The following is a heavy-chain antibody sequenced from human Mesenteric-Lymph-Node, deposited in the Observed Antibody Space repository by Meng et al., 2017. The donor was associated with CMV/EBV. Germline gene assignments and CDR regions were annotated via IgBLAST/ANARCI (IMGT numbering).Heavy chain of an antibody. Sequence: GESLKISCAASGFTFSSYAMSWVRQAPGKGLEWVSVIYSGGSSTYYADSVKGRFTISRDNSKNTLYLQMNSLRAEDTAVYYCAKGRWADAFDVWGQGTMVTVSS. CDR2: IYSGGSST. J-gene: IGHJ3*01. CDR1: GFTFSSYA. CDR3: AKGRWADAFDV. D-gene: IGHD4-23*01. V-gene: IGHV3-23*03.